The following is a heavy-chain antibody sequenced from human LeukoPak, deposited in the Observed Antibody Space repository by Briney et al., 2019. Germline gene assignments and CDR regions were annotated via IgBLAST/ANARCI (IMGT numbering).Heavy chain of an antibody. CDR2: ISGSGGST. Sequence: GGSLRLSCAVSGFTFSSYWMNWVRQAPGKGLEWVSAISGSGGSTYYADSVKGRFTISRDNSKNTLYLQMNSLRAEDTAVYYCAKTEKYCSSTSCYPVWDYWGQGTLVTVSS. CDR3: AKTEKYCSSTSCYPVWDY. D-gene: IGHD2-2*01. CDR1: GFTFSSYW. J-gene: IGHJ4*02. V-gene: IGHV3-23*01.